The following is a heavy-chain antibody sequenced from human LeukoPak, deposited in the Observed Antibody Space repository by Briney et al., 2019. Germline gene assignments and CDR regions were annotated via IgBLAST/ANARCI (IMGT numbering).Heavy chain of an antibody. Sequence: ASVKVSCKDSGYTFTGYYMHWVRQAPGQGLEGMGWINPNSGGTNYAQKFQGRVTMTRDTSISTAYMELSRLRSDDTAVYYCARVLTRYCSSTSCLDYWGQGTLVTVSS. V-gene: IGHV1-2*02. CDR1: GYTFTGYY. CDR2: INPNSGGT. D-gene: IGHD2-2*01. CDR3: ARVLTRYCSSTSCLDY. J-gene: IGHJ4*02.